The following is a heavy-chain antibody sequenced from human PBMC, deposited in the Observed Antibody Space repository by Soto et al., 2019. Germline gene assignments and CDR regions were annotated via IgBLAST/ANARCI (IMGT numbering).Heavy chain of an antibody. D-gene: IGHD2-15*01. V-gene: IGHV1-2*04. J-gene: IGHJ6*02. Sequence: ASVKVSCKASGYTFTSYGISWVRQAPGQGLEWMGWINPNSGGTNYAQKVQGWVTMTRDTSISTAYMELSRLRSDDTAVYYCARDYPCSLGYCSHGMDVWGQGTTVTVSS. CDR1: GYTFTSYG. CDR2: INPNSGGT. CDR3: ARDYPCSLGYCSHGMDV.